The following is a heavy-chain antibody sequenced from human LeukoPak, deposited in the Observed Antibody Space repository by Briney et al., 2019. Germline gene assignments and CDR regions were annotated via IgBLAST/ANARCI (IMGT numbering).Heavy chain of an antibody. D-gene: IGHD6-13*01. Sequence: SETLSLTCTVSGYSISSGYYWGWIRQPPGKGLEWIGSIYHSGTTYYNPSLKSRVTISVDTSKNQFSLKLSSVTAADTAVYYCARGRYSSSWYLVGYFQHWGQGTLVTVSS. V-gene: IGHV4-38-2*02. CDR1: GYSISSGYY. J-gene: IGHJ1*01. CDR3: ARGRYSSSWYLVGYFQH. CDR2: IYHSGTT.